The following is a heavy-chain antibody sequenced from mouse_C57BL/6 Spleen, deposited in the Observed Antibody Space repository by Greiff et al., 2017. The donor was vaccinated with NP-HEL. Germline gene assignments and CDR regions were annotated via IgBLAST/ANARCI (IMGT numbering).Heavy chain of an antibody. CDR2: ISGGGGNT. V-gene: IGHV5-9*01. CDR1: GFTFSSYT. CDR3: ARHPLYDGYYEGHGWYFDV. D-gene: IGHD2-3*01. J-gene: IGHJ1*03. Sequence: EVKLMESGGGLVKPGGSLKLSCAASGFTFSSYTMSWVRQTPEKRLEWVATISGGGGNTYYLDSVKGRFTISRDNAKNTLYLQMSSLRSEDTALYYCARHPLYDGYYEGHGWYFDVWGTGTTVTVSS.